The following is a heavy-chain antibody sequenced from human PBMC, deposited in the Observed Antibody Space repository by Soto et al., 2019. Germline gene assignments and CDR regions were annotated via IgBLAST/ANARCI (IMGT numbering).Heavy chain of an antibody. Sequence: GGSLRLSCAASGLTFSGHWMTWVRQTPGEGLQWVAAIKPDGSETSYVDSVKGRFTISRDNARNSLFLQMDSLRAEDTAVYYCTSRPSGMTYHAVFDFWGQGTLVTVSS. CDR3: TSRPSGMTYHAVFDF. V-gene: IGHV3-7*03. CDR2: IKPDGSET. D-gene: IGHD2-21*02. J-gene: IGHJ4*02. CDR1: GLTFSGHW.